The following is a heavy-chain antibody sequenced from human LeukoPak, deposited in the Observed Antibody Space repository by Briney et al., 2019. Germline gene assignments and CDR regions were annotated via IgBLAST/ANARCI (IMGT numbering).Heavy chain of an antibody. D-gene: IGHD2-15*01. CDR1: GGSISSSSYY. CDR2: IYYSGST. Sequence: SETLSLTCTVSGGSISSSSYYWGWIRQPPGKGLEWIGSIYYSGSTYYNPSLKSRVTISVDTSKNQFSLKLSSVTAADTAVYYCARDLPPDSIGYCSGGSCASFDYWGQGTLVTVSS. J-gene: IGHJ4*02. CDR3: ARDLPPDSIGYCSGGSCASFDY. V-gene: IGHV4-39*07.